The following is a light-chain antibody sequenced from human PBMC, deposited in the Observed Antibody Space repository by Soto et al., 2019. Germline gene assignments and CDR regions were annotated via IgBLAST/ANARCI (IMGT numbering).Light chain of an antibody. CDR1: QSVSSSY. Sequence: EIVLTQSPGTLSLSPGERATLSCRASQSVSSSYLAWYQQRPGQAPRLLIYGAFRRATGIPDRSSGSGSGTDFTLTISRLEPEDFGVYYCQQFVNSPYMYTFGQGTKLEI. V-gene: IGKV3-20*01. CDR2: GAF. CDR3: QQFVNSPYMYT. J-gene: IGKJ2*01.